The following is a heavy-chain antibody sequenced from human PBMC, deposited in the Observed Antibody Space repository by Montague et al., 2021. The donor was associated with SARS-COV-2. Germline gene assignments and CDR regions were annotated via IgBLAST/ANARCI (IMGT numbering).Heavy chain of an antibody. CDR2: ISGSGGST. Sequence: SLRLSCAASGFTFSSYAMSWVRQAPGKGLEWVPAISGSGGSTYYADSVKGRFTISRDNSKNTLYLQMNSLKAEDTAVYYCAKAGDTMVRGVITSYYYCGLDAWGQGTTVTVSS. CDR3: AKAGDTMVRGVITSYYYCGLDA. J-gene: IGHJ6*02. V-gene: IGHV3-23*01. CDR1: GFTFSSYA. D-gene: IGHD3-10*01.